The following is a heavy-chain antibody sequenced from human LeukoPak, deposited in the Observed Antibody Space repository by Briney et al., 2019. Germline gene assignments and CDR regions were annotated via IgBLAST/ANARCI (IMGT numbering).Heavy chain of an antibody. J-gene: IGHJ4*02. CDR1: KFTFSSYA. Sequence: GGSLRLSCAASKFTFSSYAMSWVRQAPGKGLEWVSGISGSGGSTYYADSVKGRFAISRDNSKNALYLQMNSLRAEDTAVYYCAKAPDYYDSSGPVGYWGQGTLVAVSS. CDR2: ISGSGGST. CDR3: AKAPDYYDSSGPVGY. D-gene: IGHD3-22*01. V-gene: IGHV3-23*01.